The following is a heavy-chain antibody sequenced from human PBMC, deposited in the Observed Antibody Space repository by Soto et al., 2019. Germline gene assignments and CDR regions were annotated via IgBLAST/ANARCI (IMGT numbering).Heavy chain of an antibody. CDR1: GYTFISYA. Sequence: QVQLVQSGAEEKKPGASVKVSCKASGYTFISYAMHWVRQAPGQRLEWMGWINAGNGNTKYSRKFQGRVTITRDTSANTAYMYLSSLRSDDTAVYYCARDTSMVRYHYYGMDVLGQGTTVTVSS. CDR3: ARDTSMVRYHYYGMDV. V-gene: IGHV1-3*05. J-gene: IGHJ6*02. D-gene: IGHD5-18*01. CDR2: INAGNGNT.